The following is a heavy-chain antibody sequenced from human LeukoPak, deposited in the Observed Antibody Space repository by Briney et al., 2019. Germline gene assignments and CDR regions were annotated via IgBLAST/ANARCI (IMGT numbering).Heavy chain of an antibody. Sequence: PRGSLRLSCAASGFTFSNYAMSWVRQAPGKGLEWVSVISGSGGSTYYADSVKGRFTISRDNPKNTLYLQMNSLRAEDTAVYYCAKAGGWFGELLQTSADNWFDPWGQGTLVTVSS. D-gene: IGHD3-10*01. CDR2: ISGSGGST. V-gene: IGHV3-23*01. J-gene: IGHJ5*02. CDR3: AKAGGWFGELLQTSADNWFDP. CDR1: GFTFSNYA.